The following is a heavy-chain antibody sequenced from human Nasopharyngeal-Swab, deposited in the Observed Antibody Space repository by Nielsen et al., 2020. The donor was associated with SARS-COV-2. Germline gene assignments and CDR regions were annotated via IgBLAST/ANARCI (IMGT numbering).Heavy chain of an antibody. D-gene: IGHD6-19*01. CDR2: TSYDGSKK. CDR3: ARDIGHSSGWYSYYSYGMDV. V-gene: IGHV3-30*03. CDR1: GFTFGYYG. Sequence: GESLKISCAASGFTFGYYGMHWVRQAPGKGLEWVAVTSYDGSKKYYVDSVKGRLTISRDNSKNTLYLQMNSLRAEDTAVYYCARDIGHSSGWYSYYSYGMDVWGQGTTVTVSS. J-gene: IGHJ6*02.